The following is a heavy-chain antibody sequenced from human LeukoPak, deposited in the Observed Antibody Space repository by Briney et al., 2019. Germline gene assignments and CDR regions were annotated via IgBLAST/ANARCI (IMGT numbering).Heavy chain of an antibody. Sequence: PSETLSLTCTVSGGSISSDYWSWIRQPPGKGLEWIGYIYYSGSTNYNPSLKSRVTISVDTSKNQFSLKLSSVTAADTAVYYCARVLRYFDWQDAFDIWGQGTMVTVSS. CDR3: ARVLRYFDWQDAFDI. CDR2: IYYSGST. D-gene: IGHD3-9*01. V-gene: IGHV4-59*08. CDR1: GGSISSDY. J-gene: IGHJ3*02.